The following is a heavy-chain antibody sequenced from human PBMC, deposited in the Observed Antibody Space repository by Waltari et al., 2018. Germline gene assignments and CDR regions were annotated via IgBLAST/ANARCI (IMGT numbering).Heavy chain of an antibody. CDR2: ISYDGSNK. J-gene: IGHJ4*02. Sequence: QVQLVESGGGVVQPGRSLRLSCAASGFTFSSYAMHWVRQAPGKGGEWVAVISYDGSNKYYADSVKGRFTISRDNSKNTLYLQMNSLRAEDTAVYYCASGFDSFYFDYWGQGTLVTVSS. CDR1: GFTFSSYA. CDR3: ASGFDSFYFDY. D-gene: IGHD5-12*01. V-gene: IGHV3-30*01.